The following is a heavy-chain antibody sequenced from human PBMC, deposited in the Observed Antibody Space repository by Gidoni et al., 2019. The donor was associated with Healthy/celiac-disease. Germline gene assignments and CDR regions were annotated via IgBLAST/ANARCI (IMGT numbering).Heavy chain of an antibody. J-gene: IGHJ5*02. CDR1: GGSISSGGYY. CDR3: AREGGPYNWFDP. Sequence: QVQLQESGPGLVKPSQTLSLPCTVSGGSISSGGYYCSWIRQHPGKGLEWIVYIYYSGSTYYNPSLKSRVTISVDTSKNQFSLKLSSVTAADTAVYYCAREGGPYNWFDPWGLGTLVTVSS. D-gene: IGHD3-16*01. V-gene: IGHV4-31*03. CDR2: IYYSGST.